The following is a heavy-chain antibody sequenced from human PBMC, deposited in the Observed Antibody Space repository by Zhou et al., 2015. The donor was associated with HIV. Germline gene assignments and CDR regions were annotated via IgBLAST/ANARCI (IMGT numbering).Heavy chain of an antibody. J-gene: IGHJ5*02. D-gene: IGHD3-3*01. CDR2: VNPDSGDT. CDR3: ARGERQYDFWSAPIAGDWFDP. CDR1: GYTFTAYH. V-gene: IGHV1-2*04. Sequence: QVRLVQSGTEVKKPGASVRVSCKASGYTFTAYHIHWVRQVPGQGLEYMGWVNPDSGDTYYAQKFLNWVTMTRDTSINTAYMEVRRLTSDDTAVYYCARGERQYDFWSAPIAGDWFDPWGQGTRVTVSS.